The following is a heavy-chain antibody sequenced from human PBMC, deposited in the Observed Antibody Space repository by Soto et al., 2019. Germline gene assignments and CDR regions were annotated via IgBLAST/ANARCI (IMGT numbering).Heavy chain of an antibody. CDR1: GFTFSSYS. D-gene: IGHD4-17*01. J-gene: IGHJ6*03. V-gene: IGHV3-21*01. CDR3: ARGEDYGAQDFYYYYMDV. Sequence: GGSLRLSCAASGFTFSSYSMNWVRQAPGKGLEWVSSISSSSSYIYYADSVKGRFTISRDNAKNSLYLQMNSLRAEDTAVYYCARGEDYGAQDFYYYYMDVWGKGTTVTVSS. CDR2: ISSSSSYI.